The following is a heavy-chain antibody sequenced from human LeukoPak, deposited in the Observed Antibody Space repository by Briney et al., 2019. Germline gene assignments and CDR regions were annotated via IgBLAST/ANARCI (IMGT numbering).Heavy chain of an antibody. CDR1: GGSFSGYY. CDR2: INHSGST. Sequence: KPSQTLSLTCAVYGGSFSGYYWSWIRQPPGKGLEWIGEINHSGSTNYNPCLKSRVTISVDTSKHQFSLKLSSVTAADTAVYYCARGRGYNAFDIWGQGTMVTVSS. D-gene: IGHD5-18*01. CDR3: ARGRGYNAFDI. V-gene: IGHV4-34*01. J-gene: IGHJ3*02.